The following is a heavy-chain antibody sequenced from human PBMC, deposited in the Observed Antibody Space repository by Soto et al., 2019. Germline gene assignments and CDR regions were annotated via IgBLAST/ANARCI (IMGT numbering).Heavy chain of an antibody. CDR1: GFTFSSYA. CDR3: AKDFLPGTPTVVYYYYGMDV. D-gene: IGHD1-1*01. J-gene: IGHJ6*02. CDR2: ISGSGGST. Sequence: GGSLRLSCAASGFTFSSYAMSWVRQAPGKGLEWVSAISGSGGSTYYADSVKGRFTISRDNSKNTLYLQMNSLRAEDTAVYYCAKDFLPGTPTVVYYYYGMDVWGQGTTVTVSS. V-gene: IGHV3-23*01.